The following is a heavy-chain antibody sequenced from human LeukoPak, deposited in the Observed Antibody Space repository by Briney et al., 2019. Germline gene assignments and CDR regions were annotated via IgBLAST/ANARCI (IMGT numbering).Heavy chain of an antibody. D-gene: IGHD2-2*02. CDR2: RNHSGST. J-gene: IGHJ4*02. CDR1: GGSFSGYH. Sequence: KSSETLSLTCAVYGGSFSGYHWSWIRQPPGKGLEWIGERNHSGSTNNNPSLKSRVTISVDTSKNKFSLKLSSVTGADAAMYYCVSSSDCSSTSCDTFDYWGQGTLVTVSS. V-gene: IGHV4-34*01. CDR3: VSSSDCSSTSCDTFDY.